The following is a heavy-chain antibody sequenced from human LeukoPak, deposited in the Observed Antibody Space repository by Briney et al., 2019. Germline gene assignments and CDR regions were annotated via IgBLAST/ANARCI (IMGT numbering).Heavy chain of an antibody. D-gene: IGHD5-18*01. V-gene: IGHV1-18*01. Sequence: ASVKVSCKASGYTFTSYGISWVRQASGQGLEWMGWISAYNGNTNYAQKLQGRVTMTTDTSTSTAYMELRSLRSDDTAVYYCARDRGTAMVPERIDYWGQGTLVTVSS. CDR2: ISAYNGNT. CDR1: GYTFTSYG. J-gene: IGHJ4*02. CDR3: ARDRGTAMVPERIDY.